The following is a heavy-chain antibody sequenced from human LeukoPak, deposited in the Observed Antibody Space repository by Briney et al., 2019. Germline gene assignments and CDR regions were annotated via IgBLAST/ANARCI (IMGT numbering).Heavy chain of an antibody. J-gene: IGHJ4*02. CDR2: ISNDGTIK. Sequence: GGSLRLSCAASGFIFSSYGIHWVSQAPGKGPEWVAVISNDGTIKYYADSVKGRFTVSRDNSKNTVYLQMISLRAEDTAIYYCAREWSGYSFDCWGQGALVAVSS. D-gene: IGHD5-18*01. CDR3: AREWSGYSFDC. V-gene: IGHV3-30*03. CDR1: GFIFSSYG.